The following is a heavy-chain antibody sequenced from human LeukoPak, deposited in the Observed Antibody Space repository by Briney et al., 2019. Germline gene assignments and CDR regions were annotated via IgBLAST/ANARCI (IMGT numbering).Heavy chain of an antibody. V-gene: IGHV3-13*01. CDR2: IGTASDT. J-gene: IGHJ6*03. D-gene: IGHD1-1*01. CDR1: GFTFSSFD. CDR3: ARGPPRGKYYYMDV. Sequence: GGSLRLSCAASGFTFSSFDIHWVRQPTGQGLEWVSTIGTASDTYYPGSVEGRFTLSRDNAKNSLYLQMNSLTAGDTAVFYCARGPPRGKYYYMDVWGKGTTVTVSS.